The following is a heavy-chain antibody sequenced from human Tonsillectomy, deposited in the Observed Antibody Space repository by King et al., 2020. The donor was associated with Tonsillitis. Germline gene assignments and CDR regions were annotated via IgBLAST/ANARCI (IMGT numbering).Heavy chain of an antibody. CDR3: AREGGLDTSGYYPGDS. V-gene: IGHV1-69*06. CDR2: IIPLLGTT. J-gene: IGHJ4*02. CDR1: GGTFSSYA. D-gene: IGHD3-22*01. Sequence: QLVQSGAEVKKPGSSVKVSCKTSGGTFSSYAITWVRQAPGQGLEWVGVIIPLLGTTNYAQRFQGRVTITADKSTSTAYMELRSLTYEDTAIYYCAREGGLDTSGYYPGDSWGQGTLVTVSS.